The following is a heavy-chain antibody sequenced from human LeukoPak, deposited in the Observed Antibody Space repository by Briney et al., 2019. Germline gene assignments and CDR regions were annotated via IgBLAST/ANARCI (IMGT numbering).Heavy chain of an antibody. Sequence: GGSLRLSCAASGFTVSSNYMSWVRQAPGKGLEWVSVIYSGGSTYYADSVKGRFTISRDNSKNTLYLQMNSLRAEDTAVYYCARALVGAVAGKIFDYWGQGTLVTVSS. CDR3: ARALVGAVAGKIFDY. V-gene: IGHV3-53*01. CDR1: GFTVSSNY. D-gene: IGHD6-19*01. CDR2: IYSGGST. J-gene: IGHJ4*02.